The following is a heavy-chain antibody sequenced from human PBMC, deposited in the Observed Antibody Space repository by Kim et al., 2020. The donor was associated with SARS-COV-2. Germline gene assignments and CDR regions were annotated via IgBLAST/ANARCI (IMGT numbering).Heavy chain of an antibody. J-gene: IGHJ4*02. Sequence: TPSLQRRVTMSVDTSKNQLSLQLSSMTAADTAVYYCAREGYFDGGSFFFDYWGQGSLVTVSS. V-gene: IGHV4-4*07. D-gene: IGHD2-15*01. CDR3: AREGYFDGGSFFFDY.